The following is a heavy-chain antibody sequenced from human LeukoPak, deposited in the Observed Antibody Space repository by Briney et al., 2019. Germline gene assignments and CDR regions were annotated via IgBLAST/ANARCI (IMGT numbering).Heavy chain of an antibody. V-gene: IGHV4-39*07. CDR1: GGSITSSGYY. D-gene: IGHD3-3*01. CDR3: ARGRITIFGVVRNWFDP. J-gene: IGHJ5*02. CDR2: INHSGST. Sequence: PSETLSPTCTISGGSITSSGYYWSWIRQPPGTGLEWIGEINHSGSTNYNPSLKSRVTISVDTSKNQFSLKLSSVTAADTAVYYCARGRITIFGVVRNWFDPWGQGTLVTVSS.